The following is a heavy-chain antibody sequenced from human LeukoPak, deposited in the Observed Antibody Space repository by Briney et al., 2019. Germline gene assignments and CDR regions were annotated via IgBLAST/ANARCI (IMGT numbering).Heavy chain of an antibody. J-gene: IGHJ2*01. CDR1: GFTFSSYA. V-gene: IGHV3-30*04. D-gene: IGHD6-19*01. CDR3: ARDGGYSSGWDEAPYFDL. CDR2: IQYDGTDK. Sequence: GRSLRLSCAASGFTFSSYAMHWVRQAPGKGLEWVTFIQYDGTDKFYADSVKGRFTISRDNSKNTVYLQMNSLRTEDTAVYYCARDGGYSSGWDEAPYFDLWGRGTLVTVSS.